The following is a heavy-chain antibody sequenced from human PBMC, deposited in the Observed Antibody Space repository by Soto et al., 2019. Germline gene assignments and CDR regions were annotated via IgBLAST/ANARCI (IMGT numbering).Heavy chain of an antibody. J-gene: IGHJ5*02. V-gene: IGHV3-33*08. CDR2: IWYDGSNK. CDR1: GFTVSSYG. CDR3: ARSGILDVLRNNCFDP. Sequence: PGGSLRLSCAASGFTVSSYGMHWVRQAPGKGLEWVAVIWYDGSNKYYADSVKGRFTISRDNSKNTLYLQMNSLRAEDTAVYYCARSGILDVLRNNCFDPWGQGTLVTVSS. D-gene: IGHD6-13*01.